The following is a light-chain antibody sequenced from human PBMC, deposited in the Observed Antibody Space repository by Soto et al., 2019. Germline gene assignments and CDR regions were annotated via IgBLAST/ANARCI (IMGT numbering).Light chain of an antibody. V-gene: IGLV2-23*01. J-gene: IGLJ3*02. CDR1: SSDAGNYNF. Sequence: QSVLTQPASVSGSPGQSITISCTGTSSDAGNYNFVSWYQQHPGKAPKVIIYEDSTLPSGVSNRISGSKSGNTAFLTIYGLQAEDEGDYYCCSYAGSSTSWVFGGGTKLTVL. CDR2: EDS. CDR3: CSYAGSSTSWV.